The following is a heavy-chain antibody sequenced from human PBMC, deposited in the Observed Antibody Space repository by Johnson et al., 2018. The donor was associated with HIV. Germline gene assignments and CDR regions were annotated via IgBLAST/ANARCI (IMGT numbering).Heavy chain of an antibody. V-gene: IGHV3-20*04. CDR3: ARRSGYAFDI. CDR2: INWNGGST. Sequence: VQLVESGGGVVQPGGSLRLSCAASGFTFDDYGMNWIRQAPGKGLEWVSGINWNGGSTGYADSVKGRFTISRDNAKNSLSLQMNSLRVEDTAVYYCARRSGYAFDIWGQGTMVTVSS. J-gene: IGHJ3*02. D-gene: IGHD5-24*01. CDR1: GFTFDDYG.